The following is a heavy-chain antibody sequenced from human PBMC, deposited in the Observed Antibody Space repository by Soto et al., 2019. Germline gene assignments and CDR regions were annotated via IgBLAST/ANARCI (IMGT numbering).Heavy chain of an antibody. Sequence: ASVKVSCKTSGYSFTSYDITWVRQAPGQGLEWMGWVNPKSGNTGYAQKFQGRLTMTRNTSIGTAYMELSSLRSEDTAVYYCTKKGSGNWYYFDYWGQGSLVTVSS. D-gene: IGHD6-13*01. J-gene: IGHJ4*02. V-gene: IGHV1-8*01. CDR2: VNPKSGNT. CDR3: TKKGSGNWYYFDY. CDR1: GYSFTSYD.